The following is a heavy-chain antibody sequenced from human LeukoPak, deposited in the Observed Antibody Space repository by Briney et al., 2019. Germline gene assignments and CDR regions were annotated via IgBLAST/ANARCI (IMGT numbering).Heavy chain of an antibody. CDR1: GGIFNSHA. CDR3: ARIRTGTTYYYAMDV. CDR2: IIPRLDIA. Sequence: GASVKFSCKASGGIFNSHAISWVRQAPGQGLEWMGRIIPRLDIAIYAQMFQGRVTITADKATTTAYMELTSLRSEDTAVYYCARIRTGTTYYYAMDVWGQGTTVTVSS. D-gene: IGHD1-1*01. V-gene: IGHV1-69*04. J-gene: IGHJ6*02.